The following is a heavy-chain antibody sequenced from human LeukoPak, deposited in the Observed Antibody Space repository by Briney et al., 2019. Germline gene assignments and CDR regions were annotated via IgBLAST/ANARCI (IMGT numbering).Heavy chain of an antibody. CDR2: ISWNSGSI. V-gene: IGHV3-9*01. CDR3: AKDIGAVAGSDFDY. D-gene: IGHD6-19*01. CDR1: GFTFDDYA. Sequence: GRSLRLSCAASGFTFDDYAMHWVRQAPGKGLEWVPGISWNSGSIGYADSVKGRFTISRDNAKNSLYLQMNSLRAEDTALYYCAKDIGAVAGSDFDYWGQGTLVTVSS. J-gene: IGHJ4*02.